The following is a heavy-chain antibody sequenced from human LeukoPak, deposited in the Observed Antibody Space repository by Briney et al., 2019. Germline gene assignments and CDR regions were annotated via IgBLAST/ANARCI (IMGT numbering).Heavy chain of an antibody. Sequence: SETLSLTCTVSGGSIISGDYYWTWIRQPAGKGLEWIGRIYTTGSTSYNPSLKNRVTISVDTSKNQISLKLSSVTAADTAVYYCARDRGISTARGVPSWFDPWGQGTLLTVSS. CDR3: ARDRGISTARGVPSWFDP. D-gene: IGHD3-10*01. J-gene: IGHJ5*02. CDR2: IYTTGST. V-gene: IGHV4-61*02. CDR1: GGSIISGDYY.